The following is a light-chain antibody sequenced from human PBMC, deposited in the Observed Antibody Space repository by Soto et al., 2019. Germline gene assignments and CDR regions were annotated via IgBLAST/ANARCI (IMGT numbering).Light chain of an antibody. CDR2: GAS. CDR3: QQYHNWPPQYT. J-gene: IGKJ2*01. Sequence: EIVMTQSPATLSVSPGEGAALYCRASQTISSNLAWYQQKPGQAPRLLIHGASTRATGVPARFSGSGSGTEFTLTITSLQSEDFAVYYCQQYHNWPPQYTFGQGTQLQIK. V-gene: IGKV3-15*01. CDR1: QTISSN.